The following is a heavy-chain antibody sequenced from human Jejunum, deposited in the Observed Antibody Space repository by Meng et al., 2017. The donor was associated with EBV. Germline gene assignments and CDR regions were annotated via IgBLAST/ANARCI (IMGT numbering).Heavy chain of an antibody. CDR1: GGSVSTASYY. CDR2: IYYSGNT. CDR3: ARVVDYYERSGYPDF. V-gene: IGHV4-61*01. Sequence: QGELQVSGPGLGKPSGALSLTCTVSGGSVSTASYYWSWIRQSPGKGLEWIGYIYYSGNTNYNPSLKSRATITVDTSKNQFSLKLSSVAAADTAVYYCARVVDYYERSGYPDFWGQGTLVTASS. J-gene: IGHJ4*02. D-gene: IGHD3-22*01.